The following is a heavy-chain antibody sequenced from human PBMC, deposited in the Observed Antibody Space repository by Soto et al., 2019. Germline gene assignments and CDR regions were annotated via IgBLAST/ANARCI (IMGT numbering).Heavy chain of an antibody. CDR1: VAPSLVST. D-gene: IGHD3-9*01. J-gene: IGHJ4*02. CDR3: ARAPGLGLAHIDY. Sequence: PSETLPSPALSLVAPSLVSTGAGSGSPPGKRLEWIGYIFHSGSSNYNPSLKSRVTISVDTSKSQVSLRLTSVTAADTAVYYCARAPGLGLAHIDYSGRGLLVTVSS. CDR2: IFHSGSS. V-gene: IGHV4-59*02.